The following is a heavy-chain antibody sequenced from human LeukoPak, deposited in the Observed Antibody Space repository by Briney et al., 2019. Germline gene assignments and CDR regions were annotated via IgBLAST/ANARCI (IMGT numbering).Heavy chain of an antibody. CDR1: GFTFSSYE. CDR2: ISSSGSTI. D-gene: IGHD3-10*02. Sequence: GGSLRPSCAASGFTFSSYEMNWVRQAPGKGLEWVSYISSSGSTIYYADSVKGRFTISRDNAKNSLYLQMNSLRAEDTAVYYCTELGITMIGGVWGKGTTVTISS. J-gene: IGHJ6*04. CDR3: TELGITMIGGV. V-gene: IGHV3-48*03.